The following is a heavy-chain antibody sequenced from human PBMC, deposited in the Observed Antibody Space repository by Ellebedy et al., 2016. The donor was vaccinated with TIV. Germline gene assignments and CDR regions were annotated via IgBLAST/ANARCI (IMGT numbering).Heavy chain of an antibody. CDR2: INTYNGNT. J-gene: IGHJ4*02. V-gene: IGHV1-18*04. Sequence: AASVKVSCKASGHTFTSDGFGWVRQAPGQGVEWMGWINTYNGNTNYAKSFQGRVTITTNTSTNTAYLDLPGLRPDDTAVYYCARGITGPVDLGYWGQGTLVTVSS. CDR1: GHTFTSDG. CDR3: ARGITGPVDLGY. D-gene: IGHD1-1*01.